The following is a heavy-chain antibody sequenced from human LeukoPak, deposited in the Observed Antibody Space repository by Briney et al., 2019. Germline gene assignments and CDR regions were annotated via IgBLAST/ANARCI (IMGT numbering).Heavy chain of an antibody. CDR1: GFTFSSYG. J-gene: IGHJ4*02. CDR3: AKDLYYYDSSGYTFDY. V-gene: IGHV3-30*18. CDR2: ISYDGSNK. D-gene: IGHD3-22*01. Sequence: GGSLRLSCAASGFTFSSYGMHRVRQAPGKGLEWVAVISYDGSNKYYADSVKGRFTISRDNSKNTLYLQMNSLRAEDTAVYYCAKDLYYYDSSGYTFDYWGQGTLVTVSS.